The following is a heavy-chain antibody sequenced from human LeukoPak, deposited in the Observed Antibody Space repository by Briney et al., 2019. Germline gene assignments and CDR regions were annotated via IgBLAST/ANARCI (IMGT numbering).Heavy chain of an antibody. CDR2: ISSDGSIT. D-gene: IGHD3-10*01. Sequence: PGGSLRLSCAASGFTFSTYWMPWVRHAPGKGLVWVSRISSDGSITSYADSVKGRFTISRDNAKNTLYLQMNSLRAEDTAVYYCARHLNYYLDYWGQGTLVTVSS. V-gene: IGHV3-74*01. CDR1: GFTFSTYW. CDR3: ARHLNYYLDY. J-gene: IGHJ4*02.